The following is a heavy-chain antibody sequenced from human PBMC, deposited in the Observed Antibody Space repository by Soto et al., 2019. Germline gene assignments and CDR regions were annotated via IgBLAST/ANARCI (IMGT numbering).Heavy chain of an antibody. Sequence: GGSLRLSCAASGLTFSNYAMKWVRQAPGKGLDWVSAISGSGLSTYYADSVKGRFTISRDNSKNTVYLQMNSLGAEDTAVYYCANEDAVGEVISGGDFDYWGQGTLVTVSS. CDR2: ISGSGLST. J-gene: IGHJ4*02. CDR1: GLTFSNYA. CDR3: ANEDAVGEVISGGDFDY. V-gene: IGHV3-23*01. D-gene: IGHD3-16*02.